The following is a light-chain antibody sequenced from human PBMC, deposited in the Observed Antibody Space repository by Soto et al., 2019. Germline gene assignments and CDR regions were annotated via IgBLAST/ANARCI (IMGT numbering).Light chain of an antibody. V-gene: IGKV1-39*01. Sequence: IQLTQSPSSLSASVGDRVTITCRASQSISSYLNWYQQKPGKAPKLLIYAASSLQSGVPSRFSGSGSGTDFTLTISSLQPEDFATYYCQQRYSTPLTFGQGSK. CDR3: QQRYSTPLT. J-gene: IGKJ2*01. CDR2: AAS. CDR1: QSISSY.